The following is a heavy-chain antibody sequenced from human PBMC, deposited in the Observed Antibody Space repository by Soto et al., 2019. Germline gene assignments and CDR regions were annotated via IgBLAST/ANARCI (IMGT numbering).Heavy chain of an antibody. V-gene: IGHV3-23*01. D-gene: IGHD3-22*01. CDR1: GFTFSIHG. CDR2: IDSGGGIT. Sequence: GGSLSLSCAASGFTFSIHGMSWLRQAPGKGLEWVSAIDSGGGITNYVDSVKGRFTMSRDNSKDTLFLQMNGLRAEDTAVYYCAKARDSGSYRPFDHWGPGTLVTVSS. J-gene: IGHJ4*02. CDR3: AKARDSGSYRPFDH.